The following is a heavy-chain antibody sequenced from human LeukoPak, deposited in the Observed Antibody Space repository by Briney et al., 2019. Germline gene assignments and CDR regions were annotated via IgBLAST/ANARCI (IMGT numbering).Heavy chain of an antibody. J-gene: IGHJ4*02. V-gene: IGHV3-64*02. Sequence: QPGGSLRLSCAASGFTFRTYALHWVRQAPGKGLEYVSAISTDGDSTYYADSVKGRFTISRDNSKNTLFLQMGSLRADDVAVYYCARWGSTSCYDYWGQGTLVTVSS. CDR1: GFTFRTYA. CDR2: ISTDGDST. D-gene: IGHD2-2*01. CDR3: ARWGSTSCYDY.